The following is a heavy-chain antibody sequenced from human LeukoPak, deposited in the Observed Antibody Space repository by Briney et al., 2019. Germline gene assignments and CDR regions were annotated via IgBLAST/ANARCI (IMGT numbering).Heavy chain of an antibody. D-gene: IGHD3-10*01. Sequence: SETLSLTCTVSGGSISSYYWSWLRQPPGKGLEWIGYIYYSGSTNYNPSLKSRVTISVDTSKNQFSLKLSSVTAADTAVYYCARHLSGYYGSGSLNPDAFDIWGQGTMVTVSS. CDR3: ARHLSGYYGSGSLNPDAFDI. V-gene: IGHV4-59*08. CDR2: IYYSGST. CDR1: GGSISSYY. J-gene: IGHJ3*02.